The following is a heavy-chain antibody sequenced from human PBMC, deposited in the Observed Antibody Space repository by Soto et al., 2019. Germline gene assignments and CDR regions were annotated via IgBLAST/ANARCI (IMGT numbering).Heavy chain of an antibody. CDR2: INSDGSST. CDR1: GFTFSSYW. D-gene: IGHD3-16*02. CDR3: ARGGYDYVWGSYRYYFDY. J-gene: IGHJ4*02. V-gene: IGHV3-74*01. Sequence: GGSLRLSCAASGFTFSSYWMHWVRQAPGKGLVWVSRINSDGSSTSYADSVKGRFTISRDNAKNTLYLQMNSLRAEDTAVYYCARGGYDYVWGSYRYYFDYWGQGTLVTVSS.